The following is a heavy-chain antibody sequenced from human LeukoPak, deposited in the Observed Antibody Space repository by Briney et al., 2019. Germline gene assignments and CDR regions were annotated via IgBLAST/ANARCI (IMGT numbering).Heavy chain of an antibody. CDR2: IYYSGST. V-gene: IGHV4-34*01. Sequence: SETLSLTCAVYGGSFSGYYWSWIRQPPGKGLEWIGSIYYSGSTYYNPSLKSRVTISVDTSKNQFSLKLSSVTAADTAVYYCARGSDSPYGMDVWGQGTTVTVSS. CDR3: ARGSDSPYGMDV. D-gene: IGHD2-15*01. J-gene: IGHJ6*02. CDR1: GGSFSGYY.